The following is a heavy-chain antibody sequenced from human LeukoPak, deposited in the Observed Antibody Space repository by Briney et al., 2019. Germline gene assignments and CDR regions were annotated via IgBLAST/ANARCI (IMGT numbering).Heavy chain of an antibody. Sequence: GGSLRLSCAACGFTFSSYIMNWVRQAPGKGLEWVSSISSSSSYIYYADSVKGRFTISRDNAKNSLYLQMNSLRAEDTAVYYCARREVGYCSSTSCPALDYYYYYMDVWGKGTTVTVSS. V-gene: IGHV3-21*01. J-gene: IGHJ6*03. CDR1: GFTFSSYI. D-gene: IGHD2-2*01. CDR3: ARREVGYCSSTSCPALDYYYYYMDV. CDR2: ISSSSSYI.